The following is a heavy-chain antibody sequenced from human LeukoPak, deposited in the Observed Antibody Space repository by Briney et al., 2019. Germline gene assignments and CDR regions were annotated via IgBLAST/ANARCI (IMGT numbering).Heavy chain of an antibody. J-gene: IGHJ4*02. V-gene: IGHV1-69*05. CDR3: ARSSTLVATGDY. CDR1: GGIFRTYA. D-gene: IGHD2-8*02. Sequence: SVKVSCKALGGIFRTYAITWLRQAPGQGLEWIGGVIPFFGSPNYAQKFQGRVTITTDESTTTTYMELSSLRSGDTAVYYCARSSTLVATGDYWGQGTLVSISS. CDR2: VIPFFGSP.